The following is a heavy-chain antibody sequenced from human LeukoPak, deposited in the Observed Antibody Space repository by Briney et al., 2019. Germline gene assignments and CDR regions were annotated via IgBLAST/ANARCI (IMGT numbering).Heavy chain of an antibody. D-gene: IGHD3-3*01. Sequence: ASVKVSCKASGYTFTSYGISWVRQAPGQVLEWMGWISAYNGNTNYAQKLQGRVTMTTDTSTSTAYMELRSLRSDDTAVYYCARANGPKAYDFWSGYYDNWFDPWGQGTLVTVSS. V-gene: IGHV1-18*01. CDR2: ISAYNGNT. CDR3: ARANGPKAYDFWSGYYDNWFDP. CDR1: GYTFTSYG. J-gene: IGHJ5*02.